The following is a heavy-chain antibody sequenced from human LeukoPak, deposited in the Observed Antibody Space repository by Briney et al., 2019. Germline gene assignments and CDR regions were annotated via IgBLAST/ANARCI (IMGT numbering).Heavy chain of an antibody. Sequence: SQTLSLTCAVSGGSISSGGYSWSWIRQPPGKGLEWIGYIYHSGSTYYNPSLKSRVTISVDRSKNQFSLKLSSVTAADTAVYYCATGITGTPFAFDIWSQGTMVTVSS. CDR1: GGSISSGGYS. CDR3: ATGITGTPFAFDI. CDR2: IYHSGST. J-gene: IGHJ3*02. D-gene: IGHD1-7*01. V-gene: IGHV4-30-2*01.